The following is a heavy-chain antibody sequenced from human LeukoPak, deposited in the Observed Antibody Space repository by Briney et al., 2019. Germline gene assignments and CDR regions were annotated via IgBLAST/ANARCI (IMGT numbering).Heavy chain of an antibody. V-gene: IGHV4-4*07. CDR1: GGSISSYY. J-gene: IGHJ4*02. Sequence: SETLSLTCTVSGGSISSYYWSWIRQPAGKGLEWIGRIYTSGSTNYNPSLKSRVTMSVDTSKNQFSLKLSSVTAADTAVYYCAREIGVLTVYSPLYFDYWGQGTLVTVSS. CDR2: IYTSGST. D-gene: IGHD2-8*01. CDR3: AREIGVLTVYSPLYFDY.